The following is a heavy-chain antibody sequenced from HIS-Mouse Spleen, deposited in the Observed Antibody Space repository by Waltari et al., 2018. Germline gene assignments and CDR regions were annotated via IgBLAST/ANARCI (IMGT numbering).Heavy chain of an antibody. V-gene: IGHV4-39*07. CDR3: ARVPGDYSGAFDI. CDR2: IYYSGGP. Sequence: QLQLQESGPGLVKPSETLSLTCTVSGGSISSSSYYWGWIRQPPGKGLEWIGSIYYSGGPYNNPSLKGRVTISVDTSKNQFSLKLSSVTAADTAVYYCARVPGDYSGAFDIWGQGTMVTVSS. J-gene: IGHJ3*02. CDR1: GGSISSSSYY. D-gene: IGHD4-17*01.